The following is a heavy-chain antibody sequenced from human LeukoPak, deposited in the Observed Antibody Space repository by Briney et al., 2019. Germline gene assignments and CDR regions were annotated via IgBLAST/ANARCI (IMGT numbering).Heavy chain of an antibody. D-gene: IGHD3-10*01. J-gene: IGHJ5*02. CDR2: IYYSGST. Sequence: PSETLSLTCTVSGGSISSSSYYWGWIRQPPGKGLEWIGSIYYSGSTYYNPSLKSRVTISVDKSKNQFSLKLSSVTAADTAVYYCARGSMVRGVIKPESWFDPWGQGTLVTVSS. CDR3: ARGSMVRGVIKPESWFDP. CDR1: GGSISSSSYY. V-gene: IGHV4-39*07.